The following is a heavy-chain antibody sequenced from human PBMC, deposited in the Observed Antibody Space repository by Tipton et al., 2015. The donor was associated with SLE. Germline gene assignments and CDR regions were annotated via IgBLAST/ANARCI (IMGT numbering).Heavy chain of an antibody. CDR1: GYTFTSYD. Sequence: QSGAEVKKPGASVKVSCKASGYTFTSYDINWVRQATGQGLEWMGWMNPNSGNTGYAQKLQGRVTMTTDTSTSTAYMELRSLRSDDTAVYYCARDPGSSGWYNYWGQGTLVIVSS. J-gene: IGHJ4*02. V-gene: IGHV1-8*01. D-gene: IGHD6-19*01. CDR3: ARDPGSSGWYNY. CDR2: MNPNSGNT.